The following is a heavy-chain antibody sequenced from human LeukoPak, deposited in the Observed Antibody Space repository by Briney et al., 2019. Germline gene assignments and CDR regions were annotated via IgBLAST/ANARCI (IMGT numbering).Heavy chain of an antibody. CDR2: IYPNSGGT. D-gene: IGHD3-22*01. Sequence: GASVKVSCKASGYTFTGYYIHWVRQAPGQGLEWMGWIYPNSGGTHYAPKFQGRVTMTRDSSISTAYMELNRLRSDDTAVYYCARDRYGSGYYYEYWGQGSLVTVSS. V-gene: IGHV1-2*02. CDR1: GYTFTGYY. CDR3: ARDRYGSGYYYEY. J-gene: IGHJ4*02.